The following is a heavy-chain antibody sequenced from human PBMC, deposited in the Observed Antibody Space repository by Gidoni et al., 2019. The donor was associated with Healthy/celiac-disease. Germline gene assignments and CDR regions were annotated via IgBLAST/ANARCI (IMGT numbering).Heavy chain of an antibody. CDR1: GGSFSGYY. D-gene: IGHD2-15*01. CDR3: ARGMGNCSGGSCNVYYFDY. CDR2: INHSGST. J-gene: IGHJ4*02. V-gene: IGHV4-34*01. Sequence: QVQLQQWGAGLLKPSETLSLTCAVYGGSFSGYYWSWIRQPPGKGLEWIGEINHSGSTNYNPSLKSRVTISVDTSKNQFSLKLRSVTAADTAVYYCARGMGNCSGGSCNVYYFDYWGQGTLVTVSS.